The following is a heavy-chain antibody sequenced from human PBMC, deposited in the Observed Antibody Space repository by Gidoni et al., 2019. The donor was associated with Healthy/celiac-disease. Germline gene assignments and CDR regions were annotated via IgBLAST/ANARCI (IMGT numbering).Heavy chain of an antibody. CDR1: GGPISSSNW. V-gene: IGHV4-4*02. J-gene: IGHJ4*02. CDR3: ARDPGGDSSTFFDY. D-gene: IGHD6-13*01. Sequence: QVQLQESGPGLVKPSGTLSLTCTVSGGPISSSNWWSWVRQPPGKGLEWIGEIYHSGSTNYNPSLKSRVTISVDKSKNQFSLKLSSVTAADTAVYYCARDPGGDSSTFFDYWGQGTLVTVSS. CDR2: IYHSGST.